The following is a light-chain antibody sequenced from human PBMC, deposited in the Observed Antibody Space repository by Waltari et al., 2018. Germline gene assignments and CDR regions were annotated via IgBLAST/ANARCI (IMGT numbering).Light chain of an antibody. Sequence: DFQMTQSPSSLSASIGATVTITCRASQGIGNDLAWYQQKPGKSPNLLIYAASTLQSGVPSRFSGSGFGTDFSLTISSLQPEDVATYYCQKYNSAPWTFGQGTKVEMK. V-gene: IGKV1-27*01. CDR2: AAS. CDR1: QGIGND. CDR3: QKYNSAPWT. J-gene: IGKJ1*01.